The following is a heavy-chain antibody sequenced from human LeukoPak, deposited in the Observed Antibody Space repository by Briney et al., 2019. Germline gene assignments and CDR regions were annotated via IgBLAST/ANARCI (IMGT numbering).Heavy chain of an antibody. CDR3: ASYPAAGAFDI. CDR1: GGTFSSYA. J-gene: IGHJ3*02. Sequence: ASVKVSCKASGGTFSSYAISWVRQAPGQGLEWMGGIIPIFGTANYAQKFQGRVTITADESTSTAYMELSSLRSEDTAVYYCASYPAAGAFDIWGQGTMVTVSS. V-gene: IGHV1-69*13. CDR2: IIPIFGTA. D-gene: IGHD6-25*01.